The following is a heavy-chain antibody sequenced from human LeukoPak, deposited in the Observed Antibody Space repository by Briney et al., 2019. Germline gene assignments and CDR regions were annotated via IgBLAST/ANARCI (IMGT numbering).Heavy chain of an antibody. D-gene: IGHD4-17*01. J-gene: IGHJ6*02. CDR2: IIPIFGTA. Sequence: ASVKVSCKASGGTFSSYAISWVRQAPGQGLEWMGGIIPIFGTANYAQKFQGRVTITADESTSTAYMELSRLRSDDTAVYYCARGSAVPSGMDVWGQGTTVTVSS. V-gene: IGHV1-69*13. CDR3: ARGSAVPSGMDV. CDR1: GGTFSSYA.